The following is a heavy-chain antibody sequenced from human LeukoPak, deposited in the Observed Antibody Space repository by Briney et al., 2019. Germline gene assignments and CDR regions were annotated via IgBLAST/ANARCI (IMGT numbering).Heavy chain of an antibody. D-gene: IGHD5-18*01. CDR1: GGSISSSSYY. Sequence: SETLSLTCTVSGGSISSSSYYWGWIRQPPGKGLEWIGNIYYSGSTYYNPSLKSRVTISVDTSKNQFSLKLSSVTAADTAVYYCARGNKRGYSYGYRDSEYYYYYYMDVWGKGTTVTVSS. V-gene: IGHV4-39*07. J-gene: IGHJ6*03. CDR3: ARGNKRGYSYGYRDSEYYYYYYMDV. CDR2: IYYSGST.